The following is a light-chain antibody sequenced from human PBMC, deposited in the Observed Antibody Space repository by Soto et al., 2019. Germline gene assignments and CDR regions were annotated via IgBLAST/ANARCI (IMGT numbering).Light chain of an antibody. Sequence: EIVLTQSPGTLSLSPGERATLSCRARQSVSSTYLAWYQQKPGQAPRLLIYDASIRATGIPDRFSGSGSGTYFTLTISRLEPEDFAVYYCQQYGRSPGLITFGPGTKVDI. CDR3: QQYGRSPGLIT. CDR1: QSVSSTY. J-gene: IGKJ3*01. V-gene: IGKV3-20*01. CDR2: DAS.